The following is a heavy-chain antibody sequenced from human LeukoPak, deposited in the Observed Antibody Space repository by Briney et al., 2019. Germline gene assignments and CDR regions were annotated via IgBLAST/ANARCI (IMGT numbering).Heavy chain of an antibody. D-gene: IGHD1-26*01. J-gene: IGHJ5*02. CDR1: GFTFKNSA. CDR2: ISSSGSGT. CDR3: AKDPQASRWFDR. V-gene: IGHV3-23*01. Sequence: GGSLRLSCKASGFTFKNSALSWVGQARGKGVEGVSSISSSGSGTYHAESVQGRFIVSRDNYNNTVYMQMSGLRAEDTAVYFCAKDPQASRWFDRWGQGTLVTVSS.